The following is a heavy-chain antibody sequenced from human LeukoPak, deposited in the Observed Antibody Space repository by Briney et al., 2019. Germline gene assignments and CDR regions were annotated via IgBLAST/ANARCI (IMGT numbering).Heavy chain of an antibody. V-gene: IGHV1-69*13. Sequence: SVKVSCKASGGTFSSYAISWVRQAPGQGLEWMGGIIPIFGTANYAQKFQGRVTITADESTSTAYMELSSLRSEDTAVYYCARVATSYGYIDYWGQGTLVTVSS. CDR1: GGTFSSYA. CDR3: ARVATSYGYIDY. CDR2: IIPIFGTA. D-gene: IGHD5-18*01. J-gene: IGHJ4*02.